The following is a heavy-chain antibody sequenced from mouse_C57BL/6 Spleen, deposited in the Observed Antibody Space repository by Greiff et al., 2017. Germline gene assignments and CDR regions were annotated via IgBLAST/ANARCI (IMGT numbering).Heavy chain of an antibody. V-gene: IGHV1-15*01. Sequence: QVQLKESGAELVRPGASVTLSCKASGYTFTDYEMHWVKQTPVHGLEWIGAIDPETGGTAYNQKFKGKAILTADKSSSTAYMELRSLTSEDSAVYYCTRSREGFAYWGQGTLVTVSA. CDR1: GYTFTDYE. J-gene: IGHJ3*01. D-gene: IGHD1-1*01. CDR2: IDPETGGT. CDR3: TRSREGFAY.